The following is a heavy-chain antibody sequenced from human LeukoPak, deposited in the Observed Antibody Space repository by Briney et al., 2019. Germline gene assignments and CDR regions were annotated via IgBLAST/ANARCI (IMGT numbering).Heavy chain of an antibody. CDR1: GYTLTELS. J-gene: IGHJ3*02. Sequence: ASVKVSCKVSGYTLTELSMHWVRQAPGKGLEWMGGFYPEDGETIYAQKFQGRVTMTEDTSTDTAYMELSSLRSEDTAVYYCATDQVTMVRGVSHAFDIWGQGTMVTVSS. CDR2: FYPEDGET. D-gene: IGHD3-10*01. V-gene: IGHV1-24*01. CDR3: ATDQVTMVRGVSHAFDI.